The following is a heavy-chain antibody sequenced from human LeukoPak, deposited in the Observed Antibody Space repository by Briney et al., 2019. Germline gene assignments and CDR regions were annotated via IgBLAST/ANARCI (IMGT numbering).Heavy chain of an antibody. J-gene: IGHJ6*02. D-gene: IGHD2-21*01. CDR1: GFPFRTYN. CDR3: ARDGRLRPTEDYYGMDV. Sequence: KPGGSLRLSCAASGFPFRTYNMNWVRQAPGKGLEWVSSISSSSTSIHYADSVKGRFTISRDNAKYSLYLQMNSLRVEDTAVYYCARDGRLRPTEDYYGMDVWGQGTTVTVSS. CDR2: ISSSSTSI. V-gene: IGHV3-21*04.